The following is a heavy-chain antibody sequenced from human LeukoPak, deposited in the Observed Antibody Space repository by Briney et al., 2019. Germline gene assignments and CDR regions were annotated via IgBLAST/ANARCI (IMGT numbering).Heavy chain of an antibody. CDR3: ARGTIIAAAGKIDY. CDR1: GFTFSSYV. CDR2: ISYDGSNK. J-gene: IGHJ4*02. D-gene: IGHD6-13*01. Sequence: TGGSLRLSCAASGFTFSSYVMHWVRQAPGKGLEWVAVISYDGSNKYYADSVKGRFTISRDNSKNTLYLQMNSLRAEDTAVYYCARGTIIAAAGKIDYWGQGTLVTVSS. V-gene: IGHV3-30*03.